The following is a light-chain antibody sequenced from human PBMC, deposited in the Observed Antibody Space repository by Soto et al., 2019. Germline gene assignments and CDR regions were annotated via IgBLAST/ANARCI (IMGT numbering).Light chain of an antibody. Sequence: DIQMTQSPSSLPASVGDRVTITCRASQGISNYLAWYQQKPGKVPKLLIYAASTLQSGVPSRFSGSGSGTDFTLTISSLQPEDVATYYCQKYNSAPRTFGQVPKVDIK. CDR1: QGISNY. J-gene: IGKJ1*01. CDR2: AAS. V-gene: IGKV1-27*01. CDR3: QKYNSAPRT.